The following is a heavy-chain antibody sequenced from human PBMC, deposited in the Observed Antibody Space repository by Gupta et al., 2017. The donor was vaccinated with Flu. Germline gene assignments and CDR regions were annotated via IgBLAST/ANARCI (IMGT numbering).Heavy chain of an antibody. V-gene: IGHV3-21*01. CDR2: ISSISSYI. CDR1: GFTFSSYS. Sequence: EVQLVESGGGLVKPGGSLRLSCAASGFTFSSYSMNWVRQAPGKGLEWVSSISSISSYIYYADSVKGRFTISRDNAKNSLYLQMNSLRAEDTAVYYCARDRIVVVEAGSLYYGMDVWGQGTTVTVSS. D-gene: IGHD2-15*01. CDR3: ARDRIVVVEAGSLYYGMDV. J-gene: IGHJ6*02.